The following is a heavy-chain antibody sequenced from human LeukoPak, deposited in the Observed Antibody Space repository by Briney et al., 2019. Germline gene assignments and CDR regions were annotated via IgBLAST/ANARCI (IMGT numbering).Heavy chain of an antibody. CDR2: IYTRGRS. CDR1: GDSISNSF. D-gene: IGHD2-21*02. Sequence: SETLSLTCTVSGDSISNSFWSWIRQPPGKGLEGIGYIYTRGRSNYNPSLKSRVTISLDTSKNQFSLNLTSVTAADTAVYYCARHDSRVQDYFDYWGQGTLVTVSS. V-gene: IGHV4-4*09. J-gene: IGHJ4*02. CDR3: ARHDSRVQDYFDY.